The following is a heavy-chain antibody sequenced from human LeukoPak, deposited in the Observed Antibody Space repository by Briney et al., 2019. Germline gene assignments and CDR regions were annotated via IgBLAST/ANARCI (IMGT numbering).Heavy chain of an antibody. CDR2: ISDSGGRT. V-gene: IGHV3-23*01. CDR1: GFAFNNYA. J-gene: IGHJ4*02. D-gene: IGHD3-10*01. CDR3: AKDRYYGSGSYPHFDS. Sequence: GGSLRLSCVASGFAFNNYAMSWARQAPGKGLDWVSSISDSGGRTYYADSVKGRFTISRDNSKNTLYLQMNSLRAEDTALYYCAKDRYYGSGSYPHFDSWGQGTLVTVSS.